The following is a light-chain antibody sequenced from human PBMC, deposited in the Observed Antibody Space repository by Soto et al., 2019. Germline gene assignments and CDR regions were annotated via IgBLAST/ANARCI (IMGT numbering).Light chain of an antibody. CDR3: LQDYTYPRT. Sequence: AMETTQSPTCLWVSVRPRVPITCRSSQGIRHDLGWYQQKPGNAPELLIYAASIFQSGVPSRFSGSGSGTDFTLAIASLQTEDFAIYYCLQDYTYPRTFGGVTEVDIK. CDR1: QGIRHD. J-gene: IGKJ4*01. CDR2: AAS. V-gene: IGKV1-6*01.